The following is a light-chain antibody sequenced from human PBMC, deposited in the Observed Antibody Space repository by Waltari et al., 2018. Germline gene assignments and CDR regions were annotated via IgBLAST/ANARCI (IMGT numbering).Light chain of an antibody. Sequence: QSALTQPASVSGSPGQSITISCTGTSSDVGSYNLVSWYQQHPGKAPKLMIYEVSKRPSGVSNRFSGSKSGNTASLTISGLQAEDEADYYCCSYAGRGLFGGGTKLTVL. J-gene: IGLJ2*01. CDR3: CSYAGRGL. CDR1: SSDVGSYNL. CDR2: EVS. V-gene: IGLV2-23*02.